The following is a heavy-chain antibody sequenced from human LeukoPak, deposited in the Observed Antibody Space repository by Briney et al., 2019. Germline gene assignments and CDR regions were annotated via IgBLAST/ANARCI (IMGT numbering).Heavy chain of an antibody. Sequence: ASVKVSCKSAASIFSSTTVQWVRQARGQRLEWRGWIVVGSSNTNYAQNFQERVTITRDMSTSTAYMELSSLRSEDTAVYYCVADCYGDCIDWGQGTLVTVSS. CDR1: ASIFSSTT. D-gene: IGHD4-17*01. CDR3: VADCYGDCID. V-gene: IGHV1-58*01. CDR2: IVVGSSNT. J-gene: IGHJ4*02.